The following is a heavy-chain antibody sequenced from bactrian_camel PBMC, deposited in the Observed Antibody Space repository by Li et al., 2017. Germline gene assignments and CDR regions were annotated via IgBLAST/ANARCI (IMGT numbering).Heavy chain of an antibody. V-gene: IGHV3S5*01. CDR3: AADSCTLVSLSRGIGS. CDR1: GVVFSDYY. CDR2: IYPDGRGK. Sequence: VQLVESGGGLVQPGGSLTLSCVASGVVFSDYYMIWARQAPGKELEWVSRIYPDGRGKDYADSVKGRFTISKDNAENILYLQMNDLKPEDTGLYYCAADSCTLVSLSRGIGSRGQGTQVTVS. J-gene: IGHJ6*01. D-gene: IGHD1*01.